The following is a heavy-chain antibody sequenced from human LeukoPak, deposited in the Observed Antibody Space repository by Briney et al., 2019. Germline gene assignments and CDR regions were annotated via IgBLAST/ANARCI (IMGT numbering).Heavy chain of an antibody. CDR3: ARERGYGDLDAFDI. D-gene: IGHD4-17*01. J-gene: IGHJ3*02. CDR2: INPNSGGT. Sequence: ATVKVSCKASGYTFTGYYMHWVRQAPGQGLEWMGWINPNSGGTNYAQKFQGWVTMTRDTSISTAYMELSRLRSDDTAVYYCARERGYGDLDAFDIWGQGTMVTVSS. V-gene: IGHV1-2*04. CDR1: GYTFTGYY.